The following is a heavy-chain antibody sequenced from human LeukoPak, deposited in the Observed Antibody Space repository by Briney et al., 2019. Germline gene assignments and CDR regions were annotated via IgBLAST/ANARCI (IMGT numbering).Heavy chain of an antibody. CDR3: AREYGGTLGY. Sequence: PSETLSLTCTVSGGSISSSSYYWGWIRQPPGKGLEWIGSIYYSGSTYYNPSLKSRVTISVDTSRNQFSLKLSSVTAADTAGYYCAREYGGTLGYWGQGTLVAVSS. CDR1: GGSISSSSYY. D-gene: IGHD3-16*01. J-gene: IGHJ4*02. CDR2: IYYSGST. V-gene: IGHV4-39*07.